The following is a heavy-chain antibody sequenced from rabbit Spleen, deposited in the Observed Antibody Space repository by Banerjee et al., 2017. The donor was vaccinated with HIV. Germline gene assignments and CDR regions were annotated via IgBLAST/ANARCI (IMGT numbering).Heavy chain of an antibody. Sequence: QLVESGGGLVQPGGSLTLSCKTSGFDFSSYSMSWVRQAPGKGLEWIGAIFTGRGSSDYANWVNGRFTISSDNAQYTVDLQMHSLTAADSATYFCARIDDYGARFKLWGQGTLVTVS. CDR2: IFTGRGSS. CDR3: ARIDDYGARFKL. V-gene: IGHV1S7*01. CDR1: GFDFSSYS. D-gene: IGHD2-1*01. J-gene: IGHJ4*01.